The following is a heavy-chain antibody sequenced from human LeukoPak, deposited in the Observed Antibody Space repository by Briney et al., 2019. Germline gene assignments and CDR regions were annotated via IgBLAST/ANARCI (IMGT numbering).Heavy chain of an antibody. CDR1: GFTFNSYA. Sequence: GGSLRLSCSASGFTFNSYAMHWVRQAPGKGLEYVSAISSNGGTTHHADSVKGRFTISRDNSQNTLYLQMSSLRDEDTAVYYCVKALSSTVTTKRKFDYWGQGTLVTVSS. J-gene: IGHJ4*02. CDR2: ISSNGGTT. CDR3: VKALSSTVTTKRKFDY. V-gene: IGHV3-64D*06. D-gene: IGHD4-17*01.